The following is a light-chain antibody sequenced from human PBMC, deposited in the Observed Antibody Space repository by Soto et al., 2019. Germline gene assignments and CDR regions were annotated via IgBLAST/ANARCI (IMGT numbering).Light chain of an antibody. V-gene: IGKV1-39*01. CDR2: AAS. CDR3: QQSYSTRWT. Sequence: DIQMTQSPSSLSASVGDSVTIXXRASQSISSYLNWDQQKPGKAPKVXIYAASSLQSGVPSRFSGSGSGTDFTLTSSSLQPEDFATYYCQQSYSTRWTFGQGTKVDIK. CDR1: QSISSY. J-gene: IGKJ1*01.